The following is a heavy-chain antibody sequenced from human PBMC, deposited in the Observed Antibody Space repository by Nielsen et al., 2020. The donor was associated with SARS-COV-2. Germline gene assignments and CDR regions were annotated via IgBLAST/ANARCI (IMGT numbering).Heavy chain of an antibody. CDR2: INWNGGST. V-gene: IGHV3-20*04. Sequence: GESLKISCAASGFTFDDYGMSWVRQAPGKGLEWVSGINWNGGSTGYADSVKGRFTISRDNAKNSLYLQMNSLRAEDTAVYYCASLDYGDDEDYWGQGTLVTVSS. CDR3: ASLDYGDDEDY. J-gene: IGHJ4*02. CDR1: GFTFDDYG. D-gene: IGHD4/OR15-4a*01.